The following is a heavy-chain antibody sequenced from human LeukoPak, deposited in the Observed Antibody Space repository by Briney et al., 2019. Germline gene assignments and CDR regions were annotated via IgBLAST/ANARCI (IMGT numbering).Heavy chain of an antibody. Sequence: GGSLRLSCAASGFAFSSQAMGWVRQAPGKGLEWVSVISDSGGITYYADSVKGRFTISRDNAKNSLYLQMNSLRDEDTAVYYCARGRDLYYYYYGMDVWGQGTTVTVSS. J-gene: IGHJ6*02. V-gene: IGHV3-23*01. CDR1: GFAFSSQA. CDR2: ISDSGGIT. CDR3: ARGRDLYYYYYGMDV.